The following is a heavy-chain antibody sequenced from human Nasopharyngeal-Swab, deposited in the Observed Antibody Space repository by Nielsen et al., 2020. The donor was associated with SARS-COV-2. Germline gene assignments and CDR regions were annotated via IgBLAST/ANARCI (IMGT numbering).Heavy chain of an antibody. Sequence: GESLKISCAASGFTVSNTYMSWVRQAPGKGLEWVSVIYSGGSTYYADSVKGRFTISRDNSKNTLYLQMNSLRAEDTAVYYCAKDRSSGIAAAGTGFDYWGQGTLVTVSS. J-gene: IGHJ4*02. D-gene: IGHD6-13*01. CDR2: IYSGGST. V-gene: IGHV3-53*01. CDR1: GFTVSNTY. CDR3: AKDRSSGIAAAGTGFDY.